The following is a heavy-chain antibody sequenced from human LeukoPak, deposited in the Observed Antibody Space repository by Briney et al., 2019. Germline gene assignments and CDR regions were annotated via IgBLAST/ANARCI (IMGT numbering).Heavy chain of an antibody. D-gene: IGHD3-22*01. CDR2: IYYSGNT. CDR1: GGSITNYH. CDR3: ARHISDVYYYDNSGFCGFDY. Sequence: PSETLSLTCTVSGGSITNYHWSWIRQPPGKGLEWIGYIYYSGNTNYNPSLRSRVTISVDTSKNQLYLRLNSVTAADTRVYFCARHISDVYYYDNSGFCGFDYWGQGTLVTVSS. J-gene: IGHJ4*02. V-gene: IGHV4-59*08.